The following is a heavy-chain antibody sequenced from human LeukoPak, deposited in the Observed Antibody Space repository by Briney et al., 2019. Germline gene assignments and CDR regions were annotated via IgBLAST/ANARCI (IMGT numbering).Heavy chain of an antibody. CDR2: ISATGGRT. J-gene: IGHJ4*01. CDR1: GFTFSSYS. D-gene: IGHD1-26*01. Sequence: GGSLRLSCAASGFTFSSYSMSWVRQAPGKGLEWVSTISATGGRTYYADSVKGRFTISRDNYKNTVYLQTNSQRAEDTAVYYCANVLLVGATVWGQGTLVTVSS. V-gene: IGHV3-23*01. CDR3: ANVLLVGATV.